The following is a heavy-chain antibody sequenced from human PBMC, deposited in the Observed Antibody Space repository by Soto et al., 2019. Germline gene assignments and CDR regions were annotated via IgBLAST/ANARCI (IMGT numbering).Heavy chain of an antibody. CDR1: GFSFGSFT. Sequence: PGGSLRLSCAASGFSFGSFTVHWIRQAPGKGLEWVAAIWYDGGNKYYADSVKGRFTISRDNSKNTLYLQMSSLRAEDTAVYYCAGDLGYYKLDQWGQGTRVTVS. J-gene: IGHJ4*02. CDR2: IWYDGGNK. CDR3: AGDLGYYKLDQ. D-gene: IGHD4-17*01. V-gene: IGHV3-33*01.